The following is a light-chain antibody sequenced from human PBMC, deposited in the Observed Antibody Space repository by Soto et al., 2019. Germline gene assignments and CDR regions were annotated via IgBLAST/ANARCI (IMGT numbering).Light chain of an antibody. Sequence: QSVLTQPPSVSGAPGQRVTISCTGSSSNIGAGYDVHWYQQLPGTAPKLLIYGNSNRPSGVPDRFSGSKSGTSASLAITGVQAEDDADYYCQSYDRSLSGSVFGGGTKLTVL. V-gene: IGLV1-40*01. CDR2: GNS. CDR3: QSYDRSLSGSV. J-gene: IGLJ2*01. CDR1: SSNIGAGYD.